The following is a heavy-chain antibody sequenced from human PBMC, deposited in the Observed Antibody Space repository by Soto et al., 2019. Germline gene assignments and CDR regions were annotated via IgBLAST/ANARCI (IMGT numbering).Heavy chain of an antibody. CDR1: GFTFSSYG. D-gene: IGHD3-3*01. J-gene: IGHJ6*02. Sequence: GGSLRLSCAASGFTFSSYGMHWVRQAPGKGLEWVAVISYDGSNKYYADSVKGRFTISRDNSKNTLYLQMNSLRAEDTAVYYCAKDCYDFWSGYYRGEYYYYGMDVWGQGTTVTVSS. CDR2: ISYDGSNK. CDR3: AKDCYDFWSGYYRGEYYYYGMDV. V-gene: IGHV3-30*18.